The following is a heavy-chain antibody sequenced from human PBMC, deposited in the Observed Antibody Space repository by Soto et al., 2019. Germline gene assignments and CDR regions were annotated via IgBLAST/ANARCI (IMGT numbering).Heavy chain of an antibody. D-gene: IGHD1-26*01. CDR2: ISWNSGSI. CDR3: AKPREDGSYYYFDY. Sequence: GGSLRLSCAASGFTFDDYAMHWVRQAPGKGLEWVSGISWNSGSIGYADSVKGRFTISRDNAKNSLYLQMNSLRAEDTALYYCAKPREDGSYYYFDYWGQGTLVTVSS. V-gene: IGHV3-9*01. CDR1: GFTFDDYA. J-gene: IGHJ4*02.